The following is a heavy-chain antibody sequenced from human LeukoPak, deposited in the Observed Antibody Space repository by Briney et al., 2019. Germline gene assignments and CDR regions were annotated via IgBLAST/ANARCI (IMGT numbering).Heavy chain of an antibody. CDR2: IWYDGSNG. J-gene: IGHJ3*02. CDR3: ARPLSIVGATIGAFDI. CDR1: GFTFSTYW. Sequence: GGSLRLSCAASGFTFSTYWMHCVRQAPGKGLEWAAVIWYDGSNGYYADSVKGRFTISRDNSKNTLYQQMNSLRAEDTAVYYCARPLSIVGATIGAFDIWGQGTMVTVSS. D-gene: IGHD1-26*01. V-gene: IGHV3-33*08.